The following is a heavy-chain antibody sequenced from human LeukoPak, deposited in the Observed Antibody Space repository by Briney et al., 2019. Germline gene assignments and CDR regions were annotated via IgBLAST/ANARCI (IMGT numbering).Heavy chain of an antibody. CDR1: GFTFSDYY. D-gene: IGHD2-21*01. Sequence: PGGSLRLSCAASGFTFSDYYMSWIRQAPGKGLEWVSYISSSGSTIYYADSVKGRFTISRDNAKNSLYLQMNSLRAEDTALYHCAREHPDCGGDCYTFPDYWGQGTLVTVSS. V-gene: IGHV3-11*01. J-gene: IGHJ4*02. CDR3: AREHPDCGGDCYTFPDY. CDR2: ISSSGSTI.